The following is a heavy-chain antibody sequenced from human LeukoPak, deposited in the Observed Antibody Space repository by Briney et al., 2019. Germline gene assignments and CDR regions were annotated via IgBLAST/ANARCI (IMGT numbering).Heavy chain of an antibody. CDR2: ISGSGGST. D-gene: IGHD3-10*01. CDR1: GFTFSSYA. Sequence: QTGGSLRLSCAASGFTFSSYAMSWVRQAPGKGLEWVSAISGSGGSTYYADSVKGRFTISRDNSKNTLYLQMNSLRAEDTAVYYCARDRGLRVLLWFGELWDWGQGTLVTVSS. J-gene: IGHJ4*02. CDR3: ARDRGLRVLLWFGELWD. V-gene: IGHV3-23*01.